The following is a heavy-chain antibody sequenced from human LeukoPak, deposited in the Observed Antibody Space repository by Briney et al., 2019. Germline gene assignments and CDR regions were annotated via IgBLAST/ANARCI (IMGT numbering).Heavy chain of an antibody. CDR1: GYTFTSYG. J-gene: IGHJ4*02. CDR2: ISAYNGNT. Sequence: ASVKVSCKASGYTFTSYGISWVRQAPGQGLEWMGWISAYNGNTNYAQKLQGRVTMTTDTSTSTAYMELRSLGSDDTAVYYCVRDSGYSYGLLFDYWGQGTLVTVSS. CDR3: VRDSGYSYGLLFDY. V-gene: IGHV1-18*01. D-gene: IGHD5-18*01.